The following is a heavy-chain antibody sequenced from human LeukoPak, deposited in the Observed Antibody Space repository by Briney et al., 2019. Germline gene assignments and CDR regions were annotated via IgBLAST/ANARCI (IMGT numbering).Heavy chain of an antibody. V-gene: IGHV3-23*01. CDR3: AKVPTYSWNYGSDMYNWFDP. J-gene: IGHJ5*02. Sequence: LPGGSLRLSCAASGFTFSSYAMSWVRQAPGKGLEWVSAISGSGGSTYYADSVKGRFTISGDNSKNTLYLQMNSLRAEDTAVYYCAKVPTYSWNYGSDMYNWFDPWGQGTLATVSS. D-gene: IGHD1-7*01. CDR2: ISGSGGST. CDR1: GFTFSSYA.